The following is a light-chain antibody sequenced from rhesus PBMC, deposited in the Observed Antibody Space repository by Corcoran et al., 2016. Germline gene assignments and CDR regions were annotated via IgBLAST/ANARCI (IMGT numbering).Light chain of an antibody. V-gene: IGLV2S9*01. CDR3: CSYRSDSSFI. Sequence: QSALTQPPSVSKSLGQLVTISCTGTRSDIGGYNDVSWYQQHPGTAPRLLIYDVSKRPSGVSDRFSGSKSGNTASLTISGLQAEDEANYYCCSYRSDSSFIFGVGTRLTVL. J-gene: IGLJ1*01. CDR2: DVS. CDR1: RSDIGGYND.